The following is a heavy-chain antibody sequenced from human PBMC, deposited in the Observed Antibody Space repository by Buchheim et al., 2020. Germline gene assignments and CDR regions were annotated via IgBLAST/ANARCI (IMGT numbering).Heavy chain of an antibody. CDR1: GYTFTSYD. D-gene: IGHD3-22*01. CDR2: MNPNSGNT. Sequence: QVQLVQSGAEVKKPGASVKVSCKASGYTFTSYDINWVRQATGQGLEWMGWMNPNSGNTGSAQKFQGRVNMTRNTSISTAYMELSSLRTEDTAVYYCARGFKVVTMIVVVTVGEYGMDVWGQGTT. V-gene: IGHV1-8*01. J-gene: IGHJ6*02. CDR3: ARGFKVVTMIVVVTVGEYGMDV.